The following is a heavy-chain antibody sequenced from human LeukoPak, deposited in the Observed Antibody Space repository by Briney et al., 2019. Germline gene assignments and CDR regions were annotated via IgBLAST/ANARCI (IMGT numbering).Heavy chain of an antibody. CDR3: ARPRVGATTYFDY. J-gene: IGHJ4*02. V-gene: IGHV4-38-2*01. D-gene: IGHD1-26*01. CDR2: IYHSGST. CDR1: GYSISSGYY. Sequence: PSETLSLTCAVSGYSISSGYYWGWIRQPPGKGLKWFGIIYHSGSTYYNPSLKSRVTISVDTSKNQFSLKLSSVTAADTAVYYCARPRVGATTYFDYWGQGTLVTVSS.